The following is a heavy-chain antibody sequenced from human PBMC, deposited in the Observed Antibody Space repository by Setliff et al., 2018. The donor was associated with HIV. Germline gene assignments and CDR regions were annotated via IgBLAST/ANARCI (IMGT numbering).Heavy chain of an antibody. J-gene: IGHJ3*02. CDR3: ARDRGVRGANDAFNI. V-gene: IGHV7-4-1*02. D-gene: IGHD3-10*01. Sequence: ASVKVSCKSFGYTFTSYALNWVRQAPGPGLEWMGWSNTYTANPRYAQGFTGRFVFSLDTSVRTAYLQISSLKAEDTALYYCARDRGVRGANDAFNIWGLGTMVTVSS. CDR2: SNTYTANP. CDR1: GYTFTSYA.